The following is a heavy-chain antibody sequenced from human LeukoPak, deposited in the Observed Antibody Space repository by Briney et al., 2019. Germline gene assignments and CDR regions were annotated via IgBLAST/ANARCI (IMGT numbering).Heavy chain of an antibody. CDR2: INPHSGAT. CDR3: SRDLLMYYSGSGEST. Sequence: ASVTVSCKASGYTFTVYYIHWVRQAPGQGPEGMGWINPHSGATNYTQKFQGRVTITRDTAISTAFMQLSSLRSDDTAMYYCSRDLLMYYSGSGESTWGQGTQVTVSS. D-gene: IGHD3-10*01. V-gene: IGHV1-2*02. CDR1: GYTFTVYY. J-gene: IGHJ5*02.